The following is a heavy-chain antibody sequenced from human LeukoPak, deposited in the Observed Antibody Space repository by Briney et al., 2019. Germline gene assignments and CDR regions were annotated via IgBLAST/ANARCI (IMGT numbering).Heavy chain of an antibody. V-gene: IGHV4-4*07. J-gene: IGHJ4*02. CDR2: IYAGGNT. CDR1: GGSISNYY. Sequence: SETLSLTCTVSGGSISNYYWSWIRQPAGKGLEWIGRIYAGGNTDHSPSLKSRVTMSVDSSKNQFSLRLSSVTAADTAVYYCAREHKVYDGDGYYYGYWGQGTLVTVSS. D-gene: IGHD2-21*02. CDR3: AREHKVYDGDGYYYGY.